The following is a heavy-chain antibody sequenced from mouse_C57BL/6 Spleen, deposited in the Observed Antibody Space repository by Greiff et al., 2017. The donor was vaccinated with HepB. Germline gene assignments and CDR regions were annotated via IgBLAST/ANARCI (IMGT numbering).Heavy chain of an antibody. CDR3: ARRRRENPHYFDY. CDR1: GYTFTSYW. V-gene: IGHV1-52*01. Sequence: QVQLQQPGAELVRPGSSVKPSCKASGYTFTSYWMHWVKQRPIQGLEWIGNIDPSDSETHYNQKFKDKATLTVDKSSSTAYMQLSSLTSEDSAVYYCARRRRENPHYFDYWGQGTTLTVSS. CDR2: IDPSDSET. J-gene: IGHJ2*01.